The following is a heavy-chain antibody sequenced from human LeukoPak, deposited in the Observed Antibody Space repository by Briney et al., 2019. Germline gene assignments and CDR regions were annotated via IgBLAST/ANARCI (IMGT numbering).Heavy chain of an antibody. Sequence: SSETLSLTCTVSGGSISSTSYYWGWIRQPPGKGLEWIVSVYYSGSTYYNPSLKSRVTVSADTAKNQFSLKLRSVTAADTAVYYCARHDYYGGRDNFDYWGQGTLVTVSS. J-gene: IGHJ4*02. CDR1: GGSISSTSYY. D-gene: IGHD1-26*01. CDR3: ARHDYYGGRDNFDY. CDR2: VYYSGST. V-gene: IGHV4-39*01.